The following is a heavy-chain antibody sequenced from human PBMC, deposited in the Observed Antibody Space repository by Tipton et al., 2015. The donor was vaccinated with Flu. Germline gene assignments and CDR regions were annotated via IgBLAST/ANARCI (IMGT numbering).Heavy chain of an antibody. CDR3: ARGDYYYDSSGPPCGMDV. Sequence: TLSLTCAVYGGSFSGYYWSWIRQPPGKGLEWIGEINHSGSTNYNPSLKSRVTISVDTSKNQFSLKLSSVTAADTAVYYCARGDYYYDSSGPPCGMDVWGQGTTVTVSS. J-gene: IGHJ6*02. CDR2: INHSGST. D-gene: IGHD3-22*01. V-gene: IGHV4-34*01. CDR1: GGSFSGYY.